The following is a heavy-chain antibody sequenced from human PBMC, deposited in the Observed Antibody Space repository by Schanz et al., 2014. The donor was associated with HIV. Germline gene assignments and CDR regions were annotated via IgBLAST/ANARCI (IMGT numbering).Heavy chain of an antibody. D-gene: IGHD6-13*01. CDR3: ARTTIAAPGTGYYYGMDV. J-gene: IGHJ6*02. Sequence: VQVLESGGGLVQPGGSLRLSCVASGFTFSSYGMHWVRQAPGRGLEWVAVIWYDGSDKYYADSVKGRFTISRDNSKNTLFLQMNSLRAEDTAVYYCARTTIAAPGTGYYYGMDVWGQGTTVTVSS. CDR1: GFTFSSYG. V-gene: IGHV3-33*01. CDR2: IWYDGSDK.